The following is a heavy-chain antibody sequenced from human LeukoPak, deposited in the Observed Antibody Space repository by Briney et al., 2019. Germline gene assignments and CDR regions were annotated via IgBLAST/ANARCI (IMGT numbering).Heavy chain of an antibody. CDR3: ARGIGKLRYFEWLLPYYFDY. CDR2: INHSVST. Sequence: PETLSLTCALYGGSFTGYYWSWIRQPPGKGLEWIGEINHSVSTNYNPSLKSRVSISVDTSKHQFSLKLSSVAAAETAVYYCARGIGKLRYFEWLLPYYFDYWGQGTLVTVSS. CDR1: GGSFTGYY. D-gene: IGHD3-9*01. J-gene: IGHJ4*02. V-gene: IGHV4-34*01.